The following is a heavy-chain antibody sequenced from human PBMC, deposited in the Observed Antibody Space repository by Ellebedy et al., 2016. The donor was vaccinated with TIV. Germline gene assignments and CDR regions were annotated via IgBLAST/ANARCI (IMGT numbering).Heavy chain of an antibody. Sequence: AASVKVSCKASGYTFTSYYMHWVRQAPGQGLEWMGLINPSDGSTTYAQKFQGRVTMTRDTSTSTVYMELSSLRSEDTAVFYCARRPLSSSRYYYGMDVWGQGTTVTVSS. J-gene: IGHJ6*02. D-gene: IGHD6-6*01. CDR3: ARRPLSSSRYYYGMDV. CDR2: INPSDGST. V-gene: IGHV1-46*01. CDR1: GYTFTSYY.